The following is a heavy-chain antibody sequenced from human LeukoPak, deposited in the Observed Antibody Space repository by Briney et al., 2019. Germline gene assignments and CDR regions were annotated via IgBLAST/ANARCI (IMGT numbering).Heavy chain of an antibody. CDR1: GYSFTSYW. CDR3: VRYSSGYSSAYYFDY. J-gene: IGHJ4*02. Sequence: VSLKISCKGSGYSFTSYWIGWVRQMPGKGLEWMGIIYPGDSDTRYSPSFQGQVTISADKSISTAYLQWSSLKASDTAMYYCVRYSSGYSSAYYFDYWGQGTLVTVSS. CDR2: IYPGDSDT. V-gene: IGHV5-51*01. D-gene: IGHD3-22*01.